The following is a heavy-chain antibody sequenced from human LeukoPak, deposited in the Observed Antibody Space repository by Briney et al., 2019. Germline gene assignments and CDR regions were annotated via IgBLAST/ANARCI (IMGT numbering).Heavy chain of an antibody. Sequence: QPGGSLRLSCAASGFTFSSYWMSWVRQAPGKGLEWVANIKQDGSEKYYVDSVKGRFTISRDNAKNSLYLQMNSLRAEDTAVYYCARDTQRGYYDSSDLFGYWGQGTLVTVSS. CDR2: IKQDGSEK. CDR3: ARDTQRGYYDSSDLFGY. D-gene: IGHD3-22*01. J-gene: IGHJ4*02. CDR1: GFTFSSYW. V-gene: IGHV3-7*01.